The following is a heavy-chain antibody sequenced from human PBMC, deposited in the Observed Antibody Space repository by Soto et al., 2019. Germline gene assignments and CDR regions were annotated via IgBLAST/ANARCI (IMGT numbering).Heavy chain of an antibody. J-gene: IGHJ4*02. Sequence: QVQLVQSGSEVKRPGASLKVSCKTSGYTFTSYQISWVRLATGQGLEWMGWISANSTNTNYAQKFQGRGTMTTDTLPSTAYMELRSLRSDDTAVYFCARDTPPTDYWGQGTLVTVSS. CDR1: GYTFTSYQ. CDR3: ARDTPPTDY. CDR2: ISANSTNT. V-gene: IGHV1-18*01.